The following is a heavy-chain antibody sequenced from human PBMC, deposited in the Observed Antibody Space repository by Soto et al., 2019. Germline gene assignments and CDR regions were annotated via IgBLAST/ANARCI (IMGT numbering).Heavy chain of an antibody. J-gene: IGHJ6*01. V-gene: IGHV1-18*01. CDR1: GYNFRSYG. D-gene: IGHD3-16*01. CDR3: ARDYPLGPRLGYGIAV. CDR2: ISPYTDQT. Sequence: QVHLVQSGAEVRKPGASVKVSCKTSGYNFRSYGVSWVRQAPGQGIEWLGWISPYTDQTDYAQKFQGRLTLTTDTSTTTFYIDLGSVTSDDTAVSYSARDYPLGPRLGYGIAVWGQGTPFIVSS.